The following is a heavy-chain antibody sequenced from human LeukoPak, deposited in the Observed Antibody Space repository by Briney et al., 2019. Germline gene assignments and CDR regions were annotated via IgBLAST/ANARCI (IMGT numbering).Heavy chain of an antibody. CDR2: ISASNGNK. J-gene: IGHJ4*02. D-gene: IGHD3-22*01. CDR1: GYTFTSYG. CDR3: ARGSTARYYYDSSGYYRGAGDY. Sequence: ASVKVSCKASGYTFTSYGISWVRQAPGQGLEWMGWISASNGNKNYAQKLQGRVTMTTDTSTSTAYMELRSLRSDDTAVYYCARGSTARYYYDSSGYYRGAGDYWGQGTLVTISS. V-gene: IGHV1-18*01.